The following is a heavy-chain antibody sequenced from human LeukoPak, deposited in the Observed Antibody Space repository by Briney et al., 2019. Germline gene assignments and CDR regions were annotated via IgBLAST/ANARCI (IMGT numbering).Heavy chain of an antibody. CDR2: ISWNSGSI. Sequence: SSGGYYWSWIRQPPGKGLEWVSGISWNSGSIGYADSVKGRFTISRDNAKNSLYLQMNSLRAEDTALYYCAKDIELRYFDWFVGLDYWGQGTLVTVSS. J-gene: IGHJ4*02. CDR3: AKDIELRYFDWFVGLDY. D-gene: IGHD3-9*01. V-gene: IGHV3-9*01. CDR1: SSGGYY.